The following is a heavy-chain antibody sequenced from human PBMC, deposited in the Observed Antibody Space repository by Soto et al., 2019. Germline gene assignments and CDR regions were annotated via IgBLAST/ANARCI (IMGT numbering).Heavy chain of an antibody. Sequence: SETLSLTCAVSGYSISSGYYWGWIRQPPGKGLEWIGSIYHSGSTYYNPSLKSRVTISVDTSKNQFSLKLSSVTAADTAVYYCARGRKYYDFWSGYSHPRYYFNYWGQGTLVTVSS. CDR3: ARGRKYYDFWSGYSHPRYYFNY. D-gene: IGHD3-3*01. CDR2: IYHSGST. J-gene: IGHJ4*02. V-gene: IGHV4-38-2*01. CDR1: GYSISSGYY.